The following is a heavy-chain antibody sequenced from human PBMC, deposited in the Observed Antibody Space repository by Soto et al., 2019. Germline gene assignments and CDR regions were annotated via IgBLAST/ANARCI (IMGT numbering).Heavy chain of an antibody. CDR2: ISSSGSTI. V-gene: IGHV3-11*01. CDR1: GFTFSDYY. Sequence: GGSLRLSCAASGFTFSDYYMSWIRQAPGKGLEWVSYISSSGSTIYYADSVKGRFTISRDNAKNSLYLQMNGLRAEDTAVYYCARDASSGFSLDYWGQGTLVTVSS. J-gene: IGHJ4*02. CDR3: ARDASSGFSLDY. D-gene: IGHD3-3*01.